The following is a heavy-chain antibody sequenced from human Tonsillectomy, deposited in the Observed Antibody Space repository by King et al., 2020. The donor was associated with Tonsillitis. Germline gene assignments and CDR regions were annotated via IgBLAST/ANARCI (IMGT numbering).Heavy chain of an antibody. CDR2: ISYDGSNK. D-gene: IGHD6-19*01. CDR1: GFTFSSYG. J-gene: IGHJ5*02. CDR3: AKPRGGYSSGWCTNWFDP. Sequence: VQLVESGGGVVQPGRSLRLSCAASGFTFSSYGMHWVRQAPGKGLEWVAVISYDGSNKYYADSVKGRFTISRDNSKNTLYLQRNSLRAEDTAVYYCAKPRGGYSSGWCTNWFDPWGQGTLVTVSS. V-gene: IGHV3-30*18.